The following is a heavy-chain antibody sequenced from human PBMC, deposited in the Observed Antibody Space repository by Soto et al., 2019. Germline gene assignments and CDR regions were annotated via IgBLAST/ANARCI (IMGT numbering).Heavy chain of an antibody. CDR1: GYTFTRYG. D-gene: IGHD2-8*01. V-gene: IGHV1-18*01. CDR2: ISGYNGDT. J-gene: IGHJ6*02. CDR3: AKNGQPPYYYYGMDV. Sequence: ASVKVSCQASGYTFTRYGISWVGQAPGQGLEWMGWISGYNGDTKYAQKFQGRVTMTIDTSTTTTYMELRSLTSDDTAVYYCAKNGQPPYYYYGMDVWGQGTTVTVSS.